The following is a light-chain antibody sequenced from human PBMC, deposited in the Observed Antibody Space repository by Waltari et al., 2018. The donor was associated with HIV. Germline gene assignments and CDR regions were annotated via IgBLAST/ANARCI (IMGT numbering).Light chain of an antibody. J-gene: IGKJ4*01. V-gene: IGKV1-33*01. CDR3: QQFHLLPLT. Sequence: DLQMTQSPSSLSLSVGDKITITCQTSQDIGSHLNWYQQKPGKAPQLLIHDASDLQAGVPSRFAGGGSESNFSLTITSLQPEDFAIYYCQQFHLLPLTFGGGT. CDR2: DAS. CDR1: QDIGSH.